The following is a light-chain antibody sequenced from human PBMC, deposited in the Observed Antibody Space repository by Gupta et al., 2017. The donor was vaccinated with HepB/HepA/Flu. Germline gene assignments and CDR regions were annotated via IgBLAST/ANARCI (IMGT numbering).Light chain of an antibody. V-gene: IGLV3-19*01. Sequence: SSALTQDPAVSVALGQTVRITCQGDSLRSYYASWYQQKPGKAPVLVIYGKNNRPSGIPDRFSGSSSGNTASLTITGAQAEDEADYYCNSRDSSGAVVFGGGTKLTVL. CDR1: SLRSYY. CDR3: NSRDSSGAVV. CDR2: GKN. J-gene: IGLJ2*01.